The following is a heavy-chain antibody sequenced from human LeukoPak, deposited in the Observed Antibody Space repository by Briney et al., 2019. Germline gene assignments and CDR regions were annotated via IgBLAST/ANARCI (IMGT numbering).Heavy chain of an antibody. J-gene: IGHJ4*02. V-gene: IGHV3-53*01. D-gene: IGHD3-22*01. Sequence: GGSLRLSCTASGFTVTTYYMSWVRQAPGKGLEWVSVMYTGGTTYYADSVKGRFTISRDNSKNTLYLQMNSLRAEDTAVYYCAKTHDRYFDYWGQGTLVTVSS. CDR2: MYTGGTT. CDR1: GFTVTTYY. CDR3: AKTHDRYFDY.